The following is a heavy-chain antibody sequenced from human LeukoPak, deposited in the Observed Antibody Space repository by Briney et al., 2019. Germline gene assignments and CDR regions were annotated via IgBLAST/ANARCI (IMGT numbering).Heavy chain of an antibody. J-gene: IGHJ4*02. D-gene: IGHD3-22*01. CDR3: ARDLSGGYYPELFDY. V-gene: IGHV3-74*01. CDR2: INSDGSST. CDR1: GFTFSSHW. Sequence: QPGGSLRLSCAASGFTFSSHWMHWVRQAPGKGLVWVSRINSDGSSTTYADSVKGRFTISRDNAKNTLYLQMNILRAEDTAMYYCARDLSGGYYPELFDYWGQGTLVTVSS.